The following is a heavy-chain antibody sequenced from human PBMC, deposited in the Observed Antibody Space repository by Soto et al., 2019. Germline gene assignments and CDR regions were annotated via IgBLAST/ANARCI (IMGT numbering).Heavy chain of an antibody. CDR3: ARVGGYSGYDWATDY. CDR1: GGSFSGYY. Sequence: ETLSLTCAVYGGSFSGYYWSWIRQPPGKGLEWIGEINHSGSTNYNPSLKSRVTISVDTSKNQFSLKLSSVTAADTAVYYCARVGGYSGYDWATDYWGQGTLVTVSS. V-gene: IGHV4-34*01. D-gene: IGHD5-12*01. CDR2: INHSGST. J-gene: IGHJ4*02.